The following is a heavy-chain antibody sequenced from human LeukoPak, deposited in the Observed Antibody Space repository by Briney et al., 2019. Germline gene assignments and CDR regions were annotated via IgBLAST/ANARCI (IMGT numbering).Heavy chain of an antibody. J-gene: IGHJ4*02. Sequence: GGSLRLSCVASGFTFSSYAMHWVRQAPGKGLEWVALISYDGSNKYYADSVKGRFTISRDNSKNTLYLQMNSLRAEDTAVYYCARGGFNSSGSYYLYYFDYWGQGTLVTVSS. V-gene: IGHV3-30-3*01. CDR2: ISYDGSNK. CDR1: GFTFSSYA. CDR3: ARGGFNSSGSYYLYYFDY. D-gene: IGHD3-22*01.